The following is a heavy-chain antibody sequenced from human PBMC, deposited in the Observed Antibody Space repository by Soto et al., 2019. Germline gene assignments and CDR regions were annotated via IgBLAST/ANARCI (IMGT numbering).Heavy chain of an antibody. CDR3: ARDLGDYAEPGYYYYMDV. D-gene: IGHD3-16*01. CDR2: IYYSGST. J-gene: IGHJ6*03. CDR1: GGYISSYF. V-gene: IGHV4-59*01. Sequence: QVQLQESGPGLVKPSETLSLTCSVSGGYISSYFWNLIRQPPGKGLEWIGWIYYSGSTNYNPSLKSRVTISVDTSKNQFSLRLSSVTAADTAIYYCARDLGDYAEPGYYYYMDVWGKGTTVTVSS.